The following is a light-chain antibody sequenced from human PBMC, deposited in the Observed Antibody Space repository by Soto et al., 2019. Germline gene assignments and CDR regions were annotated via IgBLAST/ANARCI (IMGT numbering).Light chain of an antibody. CDR3: SSYAGSKNLI. V-gene: IGLV2-8*01. Sequence: QSALTQPPSASGSPGQSVTISCTGTSSDVGGYNYVSWYQQHPGKAPKLMIYEVSKRPSGVPDRFSGSKSGNTASLTVSGRQAEDEADYYCSSYAGSKNLIFGTGTKLTVL. CDR2: EVS. CDR1: SSDVGGYNY. J-gene: IGLJ1*01.